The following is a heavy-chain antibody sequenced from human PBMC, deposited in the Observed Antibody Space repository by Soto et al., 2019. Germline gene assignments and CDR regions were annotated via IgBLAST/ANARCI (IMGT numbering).Heavy chain of an antibody. CDR3: ARLSMTYYDILTGYSGGDSFDY. CDR2: ISAYNGNT. D-gene: IGHD3-9*01. CDR1: GYTFTSYG. J-gene: IGHJ4*02. Sequence: QVQLVQSGAEVKKPGASVKVSCKASGYTFTSYGISWVRQAPGQGLEWMGWISAYNGNTNYAQKLQGRVTMTTDTSTSTAYMELRSLRSDDTAVYYCARLSMTYYDILTGYSGGDSFDYWGQGTLVTVSS. V-gene: IGHV1-18*01.